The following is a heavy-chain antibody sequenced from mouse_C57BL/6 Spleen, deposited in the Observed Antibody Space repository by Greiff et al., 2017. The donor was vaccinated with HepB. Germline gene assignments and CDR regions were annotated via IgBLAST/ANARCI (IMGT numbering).Heavy chain of an antibody. J-gene: IGHJ2*01. CDR1: GYTFTDYY. V-gene: IGHV1-19*01. CDR2: INPYNGGT. CDR3: ARKGVLYYFDY. Sequence: VQLQQSGPVLVKPGASVKMSCKASGYTFTDYYMNWVKQSHGKSLEWIGVINPYNGGTSYNQKFKGKATLTVDKSSSTAYMELNSLTSEDSAVYYCARKGVLYYFDYWGQGTTLTVSS.